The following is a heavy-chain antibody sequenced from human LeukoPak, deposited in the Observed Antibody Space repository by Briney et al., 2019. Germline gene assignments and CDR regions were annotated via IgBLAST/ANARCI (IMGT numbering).Heavy chain of an antibody. J-gene: IGHJ5*02. CDR3: ARDNNYDFWSGPPYNWFDP. D-gene: IGHD3-3*01. V-gene: IGHV4-59*01. CDR2: IYYSGST. Sequence: SETLSLTCTVSGGSISSYYWSWIRQPPGKGLEWIGYIYYSGSTNYNPSLKSRVTISVDTSKNQFSLKLSSVTAADTAVYYCARDNNYDFWSGPPYNWFDPWGQGTLVTVSS. CDR1: GGSISSYY.